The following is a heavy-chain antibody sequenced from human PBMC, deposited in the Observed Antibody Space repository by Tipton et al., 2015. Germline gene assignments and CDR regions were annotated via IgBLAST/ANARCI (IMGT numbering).Heavy chain of an antibody. V-gene: IGHV1-2*02. Sequence: QSGPEVKKPGASVKVSCKASGYTFTGYYMHWVRQAPGQGLEWMGWINPNSGGTHYAQKFQGRVTMTRDTSISTAYMELSRLRSDDTAVYYCARGEYDSSGYYYDEYYFDYWGQGTLVTVSS. CDR1: GYTFTGYY. CDR2: INPNSGGT. J-gene: IGHJ4*02. D-gene: IGHD3-22*01. CDR3: ARGEYDSSGYYYDEYYFDY.